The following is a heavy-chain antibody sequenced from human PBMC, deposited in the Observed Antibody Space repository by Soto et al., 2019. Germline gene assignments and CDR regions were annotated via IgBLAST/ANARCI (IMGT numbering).Heavy chain of an antibody. CDR1: GYTFTGYY. V-gene: IGHV1-2*04. CDR2: INPNSGGT. J-gene: IGHJ4*02. CDR3: ARVSVVGATTGYYFDY. Sequence: ASVKVSCKASGYTFTGYYMHWVRQAPGQGLEWMGWINPNSGGTNYAQKFQGWVTMTRDTSISTAYMELSRLRSDDTAVYYCARVSVVGATTGYYFDYWGQGTLVTVSS. D-gene: IGHD1-26*01.